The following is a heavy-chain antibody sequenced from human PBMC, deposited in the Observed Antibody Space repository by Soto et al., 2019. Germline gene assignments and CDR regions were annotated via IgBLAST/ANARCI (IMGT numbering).Heavy chain of an antibody. J-gene: IGHJ6*03. Sequence: SETLSLTCTVSGGSITSDSWTWIRQPPGKAMEWIGYIYDYGSSYYSPSLESRVAFSVDTSKNQFSLKLTSVTAADTAMYYCARVLTSLDLYHYHMDFWGRGTTVTVSS. CDR1: GGSITSDS. D-gene: IGHD2-2*01. CDR2: IYDYGSS. V-gene: IGHV4-59*08. CDR3: ARVLTSLDLYHYHMDF.